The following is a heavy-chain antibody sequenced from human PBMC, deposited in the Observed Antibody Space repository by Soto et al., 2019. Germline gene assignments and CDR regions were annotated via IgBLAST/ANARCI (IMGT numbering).Heavy chain of an antibody. Sequence: QVQLVQSGAEVKMPGSSVKVSCRASGDTFSSYTVNWLRQAPGRGLEWMGRIIPVLTTTDYAQKFRGRVTITADKSSXTXYVXLTSLSSDDTAVYYCARRRYCGYDCYHKHYYGMDVWGQGTTVTVAS. CDR2: IIPVLTTT. CDR3: ARRRYCGYDCYHKHYYGMDV. CDR1: GDTFSSYT. V-gene: IGHV1-69*08. J-gene: IGHJ6*02. D-gene: IGHD2-21*02.